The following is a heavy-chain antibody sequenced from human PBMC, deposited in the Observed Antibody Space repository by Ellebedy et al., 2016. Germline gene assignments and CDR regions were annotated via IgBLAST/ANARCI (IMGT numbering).Heavy chain of an antibody. D-gene: IGHD6-6*01. CDR2: ISYDGSNK. J-gene: IGHJ6*02. V-gene: IGHV3-30*18. Sequence: GGSLRLSCAASGFTFSSYGMHWVRQAPGKGLEWVAVISYDGSNKYYADSVKGRFTISRDNSKNTLYLQMNSLRAEDTAVYYCAKDQSESSSSLGWYHYYYGMDVWGQGTTVTVSS. CDR1: GFTFSSYG. CDR3: AKDQSESSSSLGWYHYYYGMDV.